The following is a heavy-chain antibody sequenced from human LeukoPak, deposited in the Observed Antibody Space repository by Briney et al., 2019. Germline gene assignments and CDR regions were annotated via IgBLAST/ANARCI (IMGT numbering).Heavy chain of an antibody. CDR1: GGSISSYY. J-gene: IGHJ6*03. V-gene: IGHV4-59*08. D-gene: IGHD2-21*01. CDR2: IYYSGST. Sequence: SETLSLTCTVSGGSISSYYWSWIRQPPGKGLEWIGYIYYSGSTNYNPSLKSRVTISVDTSKNQFSLKLSSVTAADTAVYYCARAGEIILAPTRGYYYYYMDVWGKGTTVTVSS. CDR3: ARAGEIILAPTRGYYYYYMDV.